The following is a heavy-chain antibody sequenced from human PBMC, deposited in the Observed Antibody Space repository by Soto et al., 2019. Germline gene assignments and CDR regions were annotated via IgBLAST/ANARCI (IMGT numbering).Heavy chain of an antibody. Sequence: VGSLRLSCAASGFTFSSYGMHWVRQAPGKGLEWVAVISYDGSNKYYADSVKGRFTISRDNSKNTLYLQMNSLRAEDTAVYYCAKDRGCSSTSCYQIQSGYSGYDVYYYYGMDVWGQGTTVTVSS. CDR3: AKDRGCSSTSCYQIQSGYSGYDVYYYYGMDV. D-gene: IGHD2-2*01. CDR1: GFTFSSYG. J-gene: IGHJ6*02. V-gene: IGHV3-30*18. CDR2: ISYDGSNK.